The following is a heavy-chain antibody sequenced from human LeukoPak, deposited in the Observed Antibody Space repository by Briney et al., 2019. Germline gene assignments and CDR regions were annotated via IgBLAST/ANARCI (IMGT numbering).Heavy chain of an antibody. J-gene: IGHJ4*02. D-gene: IGHD6-19*01. V-gene: IGHV3-7*01. CDR2: INQDGSEK. Sequence: QPGGSLRLSCVASGFTFNNDWMSWVRQAPGKGLEWVANINQDGSEKYEVDSAKGRFTISRDNAKNSLYLQMNSLRVEDTAMYYCARVGGGDGSGWSTTDYWGQGTLVTISS. CDR1: GFTFNNDW. CDR3: ARVGGGDGSGWSTTDY.